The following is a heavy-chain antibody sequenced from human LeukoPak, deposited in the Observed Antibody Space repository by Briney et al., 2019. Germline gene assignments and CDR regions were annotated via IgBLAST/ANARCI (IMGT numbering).Heavy chain of an antibody. J-gene: IGHJ6*02. D-gene: IGHD3-22*01. CDR2: INPSGGST. V-gene: IGHV1-46*01. Sequence: ASVTVSCTASGYTVTSYYMHWVRQAPGQGLEWMGIINPSGGSTSYAQKFQGRVTMTRDTSTSTVYMELSSLRSDDTAVYYCARESGGGYLAFYYYYYGMDVWGQGTTVTVSS. CDR1: GYTVTSYY. CDR3: ARESGGGYLAFYYYYYGMDV.